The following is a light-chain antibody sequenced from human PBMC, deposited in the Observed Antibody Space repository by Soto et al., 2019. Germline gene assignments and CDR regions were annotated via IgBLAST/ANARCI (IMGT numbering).Light chain of an antibody. CDR2: EVS. V-gene: IGLV2-23*02. CDR1: SSDVGSYNF. J-gene: IGLJ1*01. Sequence: QSALTQPASVSGSPGQSITISCTGTSSDVGSYNFVSWYQQHPGKAPKLMIYEVSKRPSGVSNRFSGSKSGNTASLTISGLQDDDEADYYCCSYAGSSYVFGTGTKLTVL. CDR3: CSYAGSSYV.